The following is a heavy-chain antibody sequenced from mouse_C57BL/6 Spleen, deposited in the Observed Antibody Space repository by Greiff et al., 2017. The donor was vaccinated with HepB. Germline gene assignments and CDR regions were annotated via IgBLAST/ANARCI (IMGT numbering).Heavy chain of an antibody. CDR1: GYSITSGYY. Sequence: EVKLQESGPGLVKPSQSLSLTCSVTGYSITSGYYWNWIRQFPGNKLEWMGYISYDGSNNYNPSLKNRISITRDTSKNQFFLKLNSVTTEDTATYYCARDSNLYYFDYWGQGTTLTVSS. J-gene: IGHJ2*01. V-gene: IGHV3-6*01. D-gene: IGHD2-5*01. CDR2: ISYDGSN. CDR3: ARDSNLYYFDY.